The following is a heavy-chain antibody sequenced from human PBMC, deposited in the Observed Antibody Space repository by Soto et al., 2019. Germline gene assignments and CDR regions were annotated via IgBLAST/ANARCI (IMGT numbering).Heavy chain of an antibody. J-gene: IGHJ4*02. CDR3: AGTLDGHNVDY. V-gene: IGHV1-8*01. Sequence: QVQLVQSGAEVKKPGASVKVSCKASGYTFTSYDINWVRQATGQGLEWMGWMNPNSGNTGYAQKFQGRVTMTRNTSIGPAYMELISLRREDRAVYSCAGTLDGHNVDYWGQGTLVTVSS. CDR1: GYTFTSYD. CDR2: MNPNSGNT. D-gene: IGHD1-1*01.